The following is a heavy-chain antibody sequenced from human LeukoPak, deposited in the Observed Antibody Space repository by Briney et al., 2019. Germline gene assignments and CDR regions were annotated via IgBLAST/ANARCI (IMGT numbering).Heavy chain of an antibody. D-gene: IGHD6-13*01. Sequence: PGRSLRLSCAASGFTFSSYGMHWVRQAPGKGLEWVAVIWYDGSNKYYADSVKGRFTISRDNSKNTLYLQMNSLRAEDTAVYYCARDLAAAGTTPVDYWGQGTLVTVSS. CDR2: IWYDGSNK. CDR1: GFTFSSYG. CDR3: ARDLAAAGTTPVDY. V-gene: IGHV3-33*08. J-gene: IGHJ4*02.